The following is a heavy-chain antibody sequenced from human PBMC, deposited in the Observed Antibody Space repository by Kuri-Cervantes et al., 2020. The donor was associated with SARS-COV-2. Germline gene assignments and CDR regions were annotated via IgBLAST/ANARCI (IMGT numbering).Heavy chain of an antibody. D-gene: IGHD1-26*01. Sequence: GSLRLSCTVSGGSISSYYWSWIRQPPGKGLEWIGYIYYSGSTNYNPSLKSRVTISVHTSNSQFSLKLSSVTAADTAIYYCARDRVESVGTQYYYYGMDVWGQGTTVTVSS. J-gene: IGHJ6*02. V-gene: IGHV4-59*01. CDR1: GGSISSYY. CDR3: ARDRVESVGTQYYYYGMDV. CDR2: IYYSGST.